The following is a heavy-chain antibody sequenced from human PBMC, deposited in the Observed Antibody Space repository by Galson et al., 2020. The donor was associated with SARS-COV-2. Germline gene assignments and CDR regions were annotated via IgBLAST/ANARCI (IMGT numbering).Heavy chain of an antibody. D-gene: IGHD6-19*01. CDR1: GGSISSYY. CDR2: IYHSGST. CDR3: ARDVAVAGSGFDY. J-gene: IGHJ4*02. V-gene: IGHV4-59*13. Sequence: SETLSLTCTVSGGSISSYYWSWIRQPPGKGLEWIGYIYHSGSTNYNPSLKSRVTISVDTSKNQFSLKLSSVTAADTAVYYCARDVAVAGSGFDYWGQGTLVTVSS.